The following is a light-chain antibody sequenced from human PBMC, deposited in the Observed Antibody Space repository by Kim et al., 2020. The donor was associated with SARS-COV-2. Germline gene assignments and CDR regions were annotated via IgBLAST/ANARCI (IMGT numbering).Light chain of an antibody. CDR2: DVT. Sequence: GQALTIPCTGSISDIGGYTYVSWFQQHPGKAPKLIIYDVTKWPSGISNRFSGSKSGNTASLTISGLQAEDEADYYCSSYSGSDTWVFGGGTQLTVL. V-gene: IGLV2-14*03. CDR1: ISDIGGYTY. J-gene: IGLJ3*02. CDR3: SSYSGSDTWV.